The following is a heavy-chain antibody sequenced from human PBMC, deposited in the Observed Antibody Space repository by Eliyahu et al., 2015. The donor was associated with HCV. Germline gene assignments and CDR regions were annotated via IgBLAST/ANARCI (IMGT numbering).Heavy chain of an antibody. J-gene: IGHJ4*02. D-gene: IGHD3-16*01. CDR2: IFYSGRT. CDR3: AAGRGGYFLDS. Sequence: QVQLQESGPGLVKPSETLSLTCTVSDGSITSYYWNWIRQPPGKGLEWIAYIFYSGRTKYNPSLESRVXMSVDXSKXQVSLKLNSVTAADTAVYYCAAGRGGYFLDSWGQGTLVTVSS. V-gene: IGHV4-59*01. CDR1: DGSITSYY.